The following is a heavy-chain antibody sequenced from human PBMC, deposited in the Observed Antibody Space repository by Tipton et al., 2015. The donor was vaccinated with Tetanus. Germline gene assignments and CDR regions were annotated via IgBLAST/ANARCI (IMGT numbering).Heavy chain of an antibody. CDR1: GYTFTDNY. CDR3: ARDAVYGSGSFYNDWSDP. J-gene: IGHJ5*02. V-gene: IGHV1-2*02. D-gene: IGHD3-10*01. CDR2: INPKNGGT. Sequence: QLVQSGAEVKKPGASVKVSCKASGYTFTDNYMHWVRQAPGQGLEWMGWINPKNGGTLYAQNFRGRVTMTRDTSFGTAYMELSSLRFDDTAVYYCARDAVYGSGSFYNDWSDPWGQGTLVTVSS.